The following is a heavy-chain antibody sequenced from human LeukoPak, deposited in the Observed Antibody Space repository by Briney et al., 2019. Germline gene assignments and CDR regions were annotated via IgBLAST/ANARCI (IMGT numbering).Heavy chain of an antibody. CDR2: LRYDGSKI. D-gene: IGHD3-3*01. CDR3: ARDSTRSGFDY. CDR1: GFTLSDYG. Sequence: GGSLRLSCAASGFTLSDYGIHWVRLAPGKGLEWVAFLRYDGSKIYYADSVKGRFTISRDKSKNTLYLQMNSLRAEDTAVYFCARDSTRSGFDYWGQGTLVTVSS. J-gene: IGHJ4*02. V-gene: IGHV3-30*02.